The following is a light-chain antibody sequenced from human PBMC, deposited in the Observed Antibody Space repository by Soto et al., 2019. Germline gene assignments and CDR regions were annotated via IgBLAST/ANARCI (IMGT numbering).Light chain of an antibody. CDR3: HQYGSSPGS. CDR1: QTVTSNY. V-gene: IGKV3-20*01. CDR2: GAS. Sequence: EIVLTQSPGTLSSSPGGRATLSCRASQTVTSNYLAWYQQKRGQAPRLLIWGASIRAADLPDRFSGGGSGTDFILTISRLEAEDFAIYYCHQYGSSPGSFGQGTKVEIK. J-gene: IGKJ1*01.